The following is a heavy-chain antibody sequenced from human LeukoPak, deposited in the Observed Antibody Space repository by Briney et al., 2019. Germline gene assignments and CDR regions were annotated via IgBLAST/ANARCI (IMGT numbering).Heavy chain of an antibody. Sequence: HPSETLSLTCAVSGGSISSGGYSWSWIRQPPGKGLEWIGYIYHSGSTYYNPSLKSRVTISVDRSKNQFSLKLSSVTAADTAVYYCARDPKATGDAFDIWGQGTMVTVSS. CDR1: GGSISSGGYS. V-gene: IGHV4-30-2*01. J-gene: IGHJ3*02. CDR3: ARDPKATGDAFDI. D-gene: IGHD5-12*01. CDR2: IYHSGST.